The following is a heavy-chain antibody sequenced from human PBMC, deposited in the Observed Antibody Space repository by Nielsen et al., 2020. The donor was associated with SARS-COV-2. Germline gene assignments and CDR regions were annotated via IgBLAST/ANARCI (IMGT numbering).Heavy chain of an antibody. CDR2: INPSGGST. CDR3: ARAGGYCSSTSCYYYYYYYMDV. CDR1: GYTFTSYY. J-gene: IGHJ6*03. D-gene: IGHD2-2*01. Sequence: ASVKVSCKASGYTFTSYYMHWVRQAPGQGLEWMGIINPSGGSTSYAQKFQGRVTMTRDTSTSTVYMELSSLRSEDTAVYYCARAGGYCSSTSCYYYYYYYMDVWGKGTTVTASS. V-gene: IGHV1-46*01.